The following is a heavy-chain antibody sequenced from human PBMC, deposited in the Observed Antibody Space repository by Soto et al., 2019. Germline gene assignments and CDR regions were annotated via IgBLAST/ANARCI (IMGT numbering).Heavy chain of an antibody. CDR2: ISSSKTYI. J-gene: IGHJ3*02. D-gene: IGHD6-19*01. CDR3: VRDSGWAFDI. Sequence: EVQLVESGGGLVQPGQSLRVSCAASGFSFSSYSMNWVRQAPGKGLEWISYISSSKTYIWYADSVKGRFTISRDNAKNSLSLQMNSPRDEDTAVYYCVRDSGWAFDIWGLGTMVTVSS. CDR1: GFSFSSYS. V-gene: IGHV3-48*02.